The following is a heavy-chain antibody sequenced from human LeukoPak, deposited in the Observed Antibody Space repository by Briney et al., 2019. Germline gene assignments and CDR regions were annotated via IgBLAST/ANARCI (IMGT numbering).Heavy chain of an antibody. D-gene: IGHD6-19*01. CDR3: ARDSGQWLDGKDAFDI. J-gene: IGHJ3*02. CDR1: GFSFSTYA. CDR2: ISSSSSYI. V-gene: IGHV3-21*01. Sequence: GGSLRLSCAASGFSFSTYAMTWVRQAPGKGLEWVSSISSSSSYIYYADSVKGRFTISRDNAKNSLYLQMNSLRAEDTAVYYCARDSGQWLDGKDAFDIWGQGTMVTVSS.